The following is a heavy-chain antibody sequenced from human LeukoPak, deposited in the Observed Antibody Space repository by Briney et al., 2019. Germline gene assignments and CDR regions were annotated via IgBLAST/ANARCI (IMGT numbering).Heavy chain of an antibody. Sequence: ASVKVSCKASGYTFTGYYMHRVRQAPGQGLEWMGWINPNSGGTYYAQKFQGRVTMTRDTSISTAYMELSSLRSEDTAVYYCARAPGLVGYYDSSGYYYSGDFDYWGQGTLVTVSS. CDR2: INPNSGGT. V-gene: IGHV1-2*02. J-gene: IGHJ4*02. CDR3: ARAPGLVGYYDSSGYYYSGDFDY. D-gene: IGHD3-22*01. CDR1: GYTFTGYY.